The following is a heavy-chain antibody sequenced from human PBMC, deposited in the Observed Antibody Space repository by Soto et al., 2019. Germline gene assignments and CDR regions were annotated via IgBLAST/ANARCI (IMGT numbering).Heavy chain of an antibody. V-gene: IGHV3-11*01. CDR1: GFTFSDYY. CDR3: ASNDFWSGPDRLYYYGMDV. CDR2: ISSSGSTI. Sequence: VGSLRLSCAASGFTFSDYYMSWIRQAPGKGLEWVSYISSSGSTIYYADSVKGRFTISRDNAKNSLYLQMNSLRAEDTAVYYCASNDFWSGPDRLYYYGMDVWGQGTTVTVSS. D-gene: IGHD3-3*01. J-gene: IGHJ6*02.